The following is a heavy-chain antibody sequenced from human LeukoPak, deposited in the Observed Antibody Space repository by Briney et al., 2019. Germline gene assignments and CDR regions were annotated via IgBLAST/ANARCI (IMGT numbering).Heavy chain of an antibody. CDR2: INPSGGST. J-gene: IGHJ4*02. CDR1: GYTFTTYY. CDR3: AREDGYNYDGPDF. V-gene: IGHV1-46*01. D-gene: IGHD5-24*01. Sequence: ASVKLSCKASGYTFTTYYMHWVRQAPGQGLEWVGVINPSGGSTFYAQQFQGRVTLTRDTSTSTVYMEVRSLRSEDTAVYYCAREDGYNYDGPDFWGQGTLVTVSS.